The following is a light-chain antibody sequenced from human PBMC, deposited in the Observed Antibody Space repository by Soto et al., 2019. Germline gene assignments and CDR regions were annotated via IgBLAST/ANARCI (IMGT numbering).Light chain of an antibody. CDR1: QSVLYSSNNKNY. CDR3: QQYGSSGT. CDR2: WAS. V-gene: IGKV4-1*01. Sequence: DIVMTQSPDSLAVSLGERATINCKSSQSVLYSSNNKNYLAWYQQKPGQPPKLLISWASTRESGVPDRFSGSGSGTDFTLTISRLEPEDFAVYYCQQYGSSGTFGQGTKVDI. J-gene: IGKJ1*01.